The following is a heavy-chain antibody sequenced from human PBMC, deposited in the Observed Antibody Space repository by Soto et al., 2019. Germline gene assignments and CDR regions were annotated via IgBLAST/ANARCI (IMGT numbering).Heavy chain of an antibody. CDR2: IIPILGIA. J-gene: IGHJ6*03. V-gene: IGHV1-69*02. D-gene: IGHD5-12*01. Sequence: QVQLVQSGAEVKKPGSSVKVSCKASGGTFSSYTISWVRQAPGQGLEWMGRIIPILGIANYAQKFKGRVTITAAKPTSAAYMELSSLRSEDKAVYYCARGYSGYDYFSYYYYYYMDVWGKGPTVTVSS. CDR1: GGTFSSYT. CDR3: ARGYSGYDYFSYYYYYYMDV.